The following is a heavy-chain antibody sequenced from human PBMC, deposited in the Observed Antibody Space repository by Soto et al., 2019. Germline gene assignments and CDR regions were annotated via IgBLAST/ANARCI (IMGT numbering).Heavy chain of an antibody. CDR2: ISGSGGST. Sequence: VGSLRLSCAASGFTFSSYAMSWVRQAPGKGLEWVSAISGSGGSTYYADSVKGRFTISRDNSKNTLYLQMNSLRAEDTAVYYCGSFDSDIVVVVAATGQLAFDIWGQGTMVTVSS. CDR3: GSFDSDIVVVVAATGQLAFDI. D-gene: IGHD2-15*01. CDR1: GFTFSSYA. V-gene: IGHV3-23*01. J-gene: IGHJ3*02.